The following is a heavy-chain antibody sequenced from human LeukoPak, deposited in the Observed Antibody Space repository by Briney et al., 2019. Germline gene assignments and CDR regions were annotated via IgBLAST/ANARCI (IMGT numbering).Heavy chain of an antibody. CDR3: ARDGGYGSGSYYFDC. D-gene: IGHD3-10*01. CDR2: IYYSGVT. CDR1: GGSISSGGHS. V-gene: IGHV4-31*03. J-gene: IGHJ4*02. Sequence: SETLSLTCTVSGGSISSGGHSWSWIRQHPGKGPEWIGYIYYSGVTKYNPSLKSRVTISVDTSKNQFSLKLSSVTDADTAVYYCARDGGYGSGSYYFDCWGQGTLVTVSS.